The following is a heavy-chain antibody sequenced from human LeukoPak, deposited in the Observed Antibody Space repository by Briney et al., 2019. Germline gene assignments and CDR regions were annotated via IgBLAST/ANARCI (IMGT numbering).Heavy chain of an antibody. Sequence: GGSLRLSCAASGFPFSGYWMHWVRQAPGKGLVWVSRIADDGAGTTYADSVKGRFTISRDNAKNTLYLQTNSLRVEDTALYYCARSASGYDAWGQGTLVTVSS. V-gene: IGHV3-74*01. D-gene: IGHD5-12*01. J-gene: IGHJ5*02. CDR1: GFPFSGYW. CDR3: ARSASGYDA. CDR2: IADDGAGT.